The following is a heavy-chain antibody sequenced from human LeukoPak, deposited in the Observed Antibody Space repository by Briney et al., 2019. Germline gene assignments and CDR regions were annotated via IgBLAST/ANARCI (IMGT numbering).Heavy chain of an antibody. CDR1: GYTFTGYY. Sequence: WASVKVSCKASGYTFTGYYMHWVRQAPGQGLEWMGWINPNSGGTNYARKFQGRVTMTRDTSISTAYMELSRLRSDDTAVYYCARVVVVAADNWFDPWGQGTLVTVSS. CDR2: INPNSGGT. V-gene: IGHV1-2*02. D-gene: IGHD2-15*01. J-gene: IGHJ5*02. CDR3: ARVVVVAADNWFDP.